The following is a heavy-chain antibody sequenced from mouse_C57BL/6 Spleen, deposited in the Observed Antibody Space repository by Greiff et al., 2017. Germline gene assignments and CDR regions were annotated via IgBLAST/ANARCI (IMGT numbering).Heavy chain of an antibody. D-gene: IGHD3-2*02. J-gene: IGHJ3*01. V-gene: IGHV1-59*01. CDR1: GYTFTSYW. Sequence: QVQLQQSGAELVRPGTSVKLSCKASGYTFTSYWMHWVKQRPGQGLEWIGVIDPSDSYTNYNQKFKGKATLTVDTSSSTAYMQLSSLTSEDSAVYYCARSTAQAPWFAYWGQGTLVTVSA. CDR3: ARSTAQAPWFAY. CDR2: IDPSDSYT.